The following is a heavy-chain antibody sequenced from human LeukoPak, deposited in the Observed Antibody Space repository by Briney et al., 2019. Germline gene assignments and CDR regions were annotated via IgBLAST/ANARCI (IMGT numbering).Heavy chain of an antibody. CDR3: ARTFYDFWSGFSNYDSFHI. J-gene: IGHJ3*02. CDR2: IIPIFGTA. D-gene: IGHD3-3*01. V-gene: IGHV1-69*13. CDR1: GCTFSSYA. Sequence: ASVKVSCKASGCTFSSYAISWVRQAPGQGLEWMGGIIPIFGTANYAQKFQGRVTITADESTSTAYMELRSLTSDDTAVYYCARTFYDFWSGFSNYDSFHIWGQGTLVTVSS.